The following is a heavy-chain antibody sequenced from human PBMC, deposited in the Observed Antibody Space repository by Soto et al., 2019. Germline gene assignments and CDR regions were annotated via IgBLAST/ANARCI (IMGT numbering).Heavy chain of an antibody. CDR1: GFTFSSYG. V-gene: IGHV3-30*18. CDR3: AKDFGDGYNYFVGALETYYGMDV. CDR2: ISYDGSNK. D-gene: IGHD5-12*01. J-gene: IGHJ6*02. Sequence: PGGSLRLSCAASGFTFSSYGMHWVRQAPGKGLEWVAVISYDGSNKYYADSVKGRFTISRDNSKNTLYLQMNSLRAEDTAVYYCAKDFGDGYNYFVGALETYYGMDVWGQGTTVTVSS.